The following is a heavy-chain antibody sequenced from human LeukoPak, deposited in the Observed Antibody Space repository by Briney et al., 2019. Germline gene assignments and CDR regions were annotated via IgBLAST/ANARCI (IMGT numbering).Heavy chain of an antibody. V-gene: IGHV4-59*01. Sequence: SETLSLTCTVSGGSISSYYWSWIRQPPGKGLEWIGYIYYSGSTNYNLSLKSRVTISVDTSKNQFSLKLSSVTAADTAVYYCARDSGPDYGDYEGGYFDYWGQGTLVTVSS. CDR1: GGSISSYY. CDR2: IYYSGST. J-gene: IGHJ4*02. D-gene: IGHD4-17*01. CDR3: ARDSGPDYGDYEGGYFDY.